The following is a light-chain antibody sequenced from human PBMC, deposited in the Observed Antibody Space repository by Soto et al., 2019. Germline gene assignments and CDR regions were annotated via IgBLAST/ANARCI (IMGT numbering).Light chain of an antibody. CDR2: AAS. CDR1: QNIGKF. V-gene: IGKV1-39*01. Sequence: DIQMTQSPSSLSAYVGDRVTITCRASQNIGKFLNWYQQKPGKAPELLIHAASSLQSGVPSRFSGSGPGTDFTLTISSLQPEDSATYYCQQTYSTLWTFGQGTKVDMK. CDR3: QQTYSTLWT. J-gene: IGKJ1*01.